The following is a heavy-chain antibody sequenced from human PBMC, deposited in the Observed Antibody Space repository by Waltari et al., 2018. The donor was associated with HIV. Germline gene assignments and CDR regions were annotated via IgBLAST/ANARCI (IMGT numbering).Heavy chain of an antibody. CDR1: GFSVSDGW. D-gene: IGHD3-16*01. CDR3: TSEGGLGYYGMVV. CDR2: IKSNSDGGTM. Sequence: VQLVVSGGGVVKPGGSLRLSCAATGFSVSDGWMGWVRQAPGRGPEGVGRIKSNSDGGTMEYGAPVKGRISTSRDDSKTTLYLQMNRRKVDDTAVYYCTSEGGLGYYGMVVWGQGTTVIVS. J-gene: IGHJ6*02. V-gene: IGHV3-15*01.